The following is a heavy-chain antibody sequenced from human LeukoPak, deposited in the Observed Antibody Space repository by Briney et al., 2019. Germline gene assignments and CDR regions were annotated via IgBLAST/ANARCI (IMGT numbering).Heavy chain of an antibody. D-gene: IGHD6-6*01. J-gene: IGHJ4*02. V-gene: IGHV1-2*02. Sequence: ASVKVSCKTSGYSLTAYYLHWMRQAPGQGLEWMAWINPNSGVTDVAQKFKGRVTMTRDTSSSTVHMELSSLRSDDTAVYYCVRGGPLVREVLKEVFDYWGQGTLVTVSS. CDR2: INPNSGVT. CDR1: GYSLTAYY. CDR3: VRGGPLVREVLKEVFDY.